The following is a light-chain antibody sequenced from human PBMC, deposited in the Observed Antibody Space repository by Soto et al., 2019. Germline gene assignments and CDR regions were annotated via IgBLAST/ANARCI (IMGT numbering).Light chain of an antibody. CDR1: QSVSNNY. CDR2: GAS. V-gene: IGKV3-20*01. CDR3: QQYGSSGT. J-gene: IGKJ1*01. Sequence: TQSPSSVSASVGDRVTLTCRASQSVSNNYLAWYQQKPGQAPRLLIYGASNRATGIPDRFSGSGSGTDFTLTISRLEPEDFAVYYCQQYGSSGTFGQGTKVDIK.